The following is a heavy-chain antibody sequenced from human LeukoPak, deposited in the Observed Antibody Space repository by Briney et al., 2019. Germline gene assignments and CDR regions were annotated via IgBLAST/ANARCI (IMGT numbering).Heavy chain of an antibody. J-gene: IGHJ4*02. D-gene: IGHD2-2*01. CDR1: GYTFTGYY. V-gene: IGHV1-24*01. CDR3: ATERYCSSTSCTHWVGY. CDR2: FDPEDGET. Sequence: GASVKVSCKASGYTFTGYYMHWVRQAPGQGLEWMGGFDPEDGETIYAQKFQGRVTMTEDTSTDTAYMELSSLRSEDTAVYYCATERYCSSTSCTHWVGYWGQGTLVTVSS.